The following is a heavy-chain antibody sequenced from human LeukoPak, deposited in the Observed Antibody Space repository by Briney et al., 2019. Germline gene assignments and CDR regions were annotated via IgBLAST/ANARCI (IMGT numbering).Heavy chain of an antibody. Sequence: GASVKVSCKASGGTFSSYAISWVRQAPGQGLEWMGGIIPILGTANYAQKFQGRVTITADESTSTAYMELSSLRSEDTAVYYCAATTYYYDSSGQRFFDGEQYYYYYGMDVWGQGTTVTVSS. CDR3: AATTYYYDSSGQRFFDGEQYYYYYGMDV. V-gene: IGHV1-69*13. D-gene: IGHD3-22*01. CDR1: GGTFSSYA. CDR2: IIPILGTA. J-gene: IGHJ6*02.